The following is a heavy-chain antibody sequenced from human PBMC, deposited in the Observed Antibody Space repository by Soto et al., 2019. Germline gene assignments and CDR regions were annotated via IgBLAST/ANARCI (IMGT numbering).Heavy chain of an antibody. CDR3: ARFVNPTTVTRHFDY. V-gene: IGHV4-34*01. J-gene: IGHJ4*02. D-gene: IGHD4-17*01. Sequence: SQTLSLTCAVYGGSFSGYYWSWIRQPPGKGLEWIGEINHSGSTNYNPSLKSRVTISVDTSKNQFSLKLSSVTAADTAVYYCARFVNPTTVTRHFDYWGQGTLVTVSS. CDR1: GGSFSGYY. CDR2: INHSGST.